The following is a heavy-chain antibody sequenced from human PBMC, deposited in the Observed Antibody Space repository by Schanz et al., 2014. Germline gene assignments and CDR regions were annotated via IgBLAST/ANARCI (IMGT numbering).Heavy chain of an antibody. V-gene: IGHV4-59*08. J-gene: IGHJ6*02. Sequence: QVQLQESGPGLVRPSETLSLTCTVSGVSISSFYWSWIRQSPGQGLEYFGYIYGGGSTSYNPSFKSRVTMTFDPSRNAFSRKPSSVTAADTAVYYCTRMSLRRGDYGGLDVWGQGTTVTVSS. CDR2: IYGGGST. D-gene: IGHD3-10*01. CDR3: TRMSLRRGDYGGLDV. CDR1: GVSISSFY.